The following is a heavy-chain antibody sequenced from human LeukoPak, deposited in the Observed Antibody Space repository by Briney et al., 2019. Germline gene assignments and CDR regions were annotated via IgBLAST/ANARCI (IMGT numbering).Heavy chain of an antibody. CDR1: GYTFTSYD. D-gene: IGHD2-21*01. CDR2: MNPNSGNT. V-gene: IGHV1-8*01. J-gene: IGHJ4*02. Sequence: ASVKVSCKASGYTFTSYDINWLRQASGQGLEWMGWMNPNSGNTGHAQKFQGRVTITRNTSISTAYMELSSLRSEDTAVYYCARVDDRGLYSDYWGQGTLVTVSS. CDR3: ARVDDRGLYSDY.